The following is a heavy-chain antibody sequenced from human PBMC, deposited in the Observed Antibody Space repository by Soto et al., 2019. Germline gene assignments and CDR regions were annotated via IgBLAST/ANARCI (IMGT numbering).Heavy chain of an antibody. CDR1: AFTLSSYA. CDR3: AKERRDGYNKGFDY. Sequence: PXGSLRLSCAASAFTLSSYAMSWVRQAPGKGLDWVSAISGSGGSTYYADSVKGRFTISRDNSKNTLYLQMNSLRAEDTAVYYCAKERRDGYNKGFDYWGQGTLVTVSS. D-gene: IGHD5-12*01. V-gene: IGHV3-23*01. J-gene: IGHJ4*02. CDR2: ISGSGGST.